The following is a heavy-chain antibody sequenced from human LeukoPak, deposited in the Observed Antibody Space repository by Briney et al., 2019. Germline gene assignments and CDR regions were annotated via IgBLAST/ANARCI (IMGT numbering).Heavy chain of an antibody. CDR1: GFTFNSYA. J-gene: IGHJ4*02. CDR2: ISSSSAYT. V-gene: IGHV3-21*05. CDR3: ARGGRNGYFDY. Sequence: PGGSLRLSCAASGFTFNSYAMNWVRQAPGKGLEWVSYISSSSAYTNYAVSVKGRFTISRDNAKNSLYLQMNSLRAEDTAVYYCARGGRNGYFDYWGQGTLVTVSS.